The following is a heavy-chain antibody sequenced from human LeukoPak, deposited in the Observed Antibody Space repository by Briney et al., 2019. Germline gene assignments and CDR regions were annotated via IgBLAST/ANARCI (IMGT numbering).Heavy chain of an antibody. D-gene: IGHD5-24*01. Sequence: PSETLSLTCAVYGGSFSGYYWSWIRQPPGKGLEWIGEINHSGSTNYNPSLKSRVTISVDTSKNQFSLKLSSVTAADTAVYYCARGPRRDGYNPTYYYYYGMDVWGQGTTVTVSS. J-gene: IGHJ6*02. CDR2: INHSGST. CDR3: ARGPRRDGYNPTYYYYYGMDV. V-gene: IGHV4-34*01. CDR1: GGSFSGYY.